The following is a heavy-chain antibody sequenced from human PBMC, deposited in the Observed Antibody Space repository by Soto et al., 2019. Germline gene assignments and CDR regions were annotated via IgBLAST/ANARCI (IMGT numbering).Heavy chain of an antibody. J-gene: IGHJ4*02. CDR2: ISYDGSNK. V-gene: IGHV3-30*18. CDR1: GFTFSSYG. CDR3: AKADYGSGSPWGGY. D-gene: IGHD3-10*01. Sequence: QVQLVESGGGVVQPGRSLRFSCAASGFTFSSYGMHWVRQAPGKGLEWVAVISYDGSNKYYADSVKGRFTISRDNSKNTLYLQMNSLRAEDTSVYYCAKADYGSGSPWGGYWGQGTLVTVSS.